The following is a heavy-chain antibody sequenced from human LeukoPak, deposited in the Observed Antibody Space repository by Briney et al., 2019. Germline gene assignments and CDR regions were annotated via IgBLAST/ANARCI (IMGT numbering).Heavy chain of an antibody. CDR2: IYTDGSM. J-gene: IGHJ4*02. CDR3: TDAVAG. V-gene: IGHV3-53*05. CDR1: GFSVGNNY. D-gene: IGHD4-23*01. Sequence: GGSLRLSCAASGFSVGNNYVTWVRQPPGKGLEWVSVIYTDGSMYYADSVKGRFIISRDSSKNTLYLQMNSLRAEDTAVYYCTDAVAGWGQGTLVTVSS.